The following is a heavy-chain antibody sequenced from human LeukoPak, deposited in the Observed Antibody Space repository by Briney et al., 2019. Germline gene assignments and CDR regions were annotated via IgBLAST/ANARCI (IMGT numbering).Heavy chain of an antibody. D-gene: IGHD6-19*01. V-gene: IGHV3-7*01. J-gene: IGHJ4*02. CDR1: GLTFSNYW. CDR2: IQRDGSEK. CDR3: ARQGYSSGK. Sequence: GGSLRLSCAASGLTFSNYWMNWVCQAPGKGLEWVASIQRDGSEKYYVESVKGRFTISRDNAKNSLYLQMNSLRAEDTAVYYCARQGYSSGKWGQGTLVTVSS.